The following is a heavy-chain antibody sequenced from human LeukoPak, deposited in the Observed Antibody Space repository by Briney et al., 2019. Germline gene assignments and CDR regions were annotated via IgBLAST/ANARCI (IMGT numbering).Heavy chain of an antibody. CDR3: ARGPGIAVAGYFDY. Sequence: ETLSLTCAVYGGSFSGYYWSWIRQPPGKGLEWIGEINHSGSTNYNPSLKGRVTISVDTSKNQFSLKLSSVTAADTAVYYCARGPGIAVAGYFDYWGQGTLVTVSS. CDR2: INHSGST. CDR1: GGSFSGYY. J-gene: IGHJ4*02. D-gene: IGHD6-19*01. V-gene: IGHV4-34*01.